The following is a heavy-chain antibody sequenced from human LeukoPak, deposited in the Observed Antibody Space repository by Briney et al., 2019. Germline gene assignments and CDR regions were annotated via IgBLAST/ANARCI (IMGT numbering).Heavy chain of an antibody. Sequence: PGRSLRLSCAASGFTFDDYAMHWVRQAPGKGLEWVSGISWNSGSIGYADSVKGRFTISRDNAKNSLYLQMNSLRAEDTALYYCAKGQRVSHSGSYSGLHVDYWGQGTLVTVPS. J-gene: IGHJ4*02. D-gene: IGHD1-26*01. CDR2: ISWNSGSI. CDR1: GFTFDDYA. V-gene: IGHV3-9*01. CDR3: AKGQRVSHSGSYSGLHVDY.